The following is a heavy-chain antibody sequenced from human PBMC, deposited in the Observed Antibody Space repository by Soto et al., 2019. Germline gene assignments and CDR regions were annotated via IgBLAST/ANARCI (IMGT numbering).Heavy chain of an antibody. CDR3: ARDDPGLGIDF. J-gene: IGHJ4*02. Sequence: GGSLRLSCEVSEFTLRNYWMHWVRQPPGKGPEWVASVPNDGTDVAYADSVRGRFTISKDDAKNTLYLQMNSLRVEDTAMYYCARDDPGLGIDFWGQGALVTVSS. V-gene: IGHV3-74*03. D-gene: IGHD1-26*01. CDR2: VPNDGTDV. CDR1: EFTLRNYW.